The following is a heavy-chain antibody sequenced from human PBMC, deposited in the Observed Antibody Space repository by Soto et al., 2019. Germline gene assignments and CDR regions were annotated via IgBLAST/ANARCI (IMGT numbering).Heavy chain of an antibody. V-gene: IGHV3-15*07. CDR2: IKSKTDGGTT. Sequence: PGESLRLSCAASGFTFSNAWMNWVRQAPGKGLEWVGRIKSKTDGGTTDYAAPVKGRFTISRDDSKNTLYLQMNSLKTEDTAVYYFTTELLTIFGVAQSGYWGKGTLVTVSS. D-gene: IGHD3-3*01. CDR3: TTELLTIFGVAQSGY. CDR1: GFTFSNAW. J-gene: IGHJ4*02.